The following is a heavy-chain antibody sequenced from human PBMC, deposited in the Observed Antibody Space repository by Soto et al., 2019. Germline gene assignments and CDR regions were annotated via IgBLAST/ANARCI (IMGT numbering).Heavy chain of an antibody. Sequence: QLQLVESGGGVVQPGRSLRLSCGASGFIFRDYGMHWVRRAPGKGLQCVAGMSSDGRNIYYSDSVKGRFTISRDNSKNTLYLQMNSLRPEDTAVYYCANGIYYMDVWGKGTTVTVSS. J-gene: IGHJ6*03. CDR3: ANGIYYMDV. V-gene: IGHV3-30*18. D-gene: IGHD3-3*02. CDR2: MSSDGRNI. CDR1: GFIFRDYG.